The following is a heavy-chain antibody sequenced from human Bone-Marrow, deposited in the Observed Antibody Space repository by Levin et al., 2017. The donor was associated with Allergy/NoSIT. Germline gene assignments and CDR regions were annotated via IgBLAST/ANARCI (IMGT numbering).Heavy chain of an antibody. Sequence: PGGSLRLSCEASGFTLSSYGIHWVRQAPGKGLEWVTFIWYDSTNKYYRDSVKGRFTISRDNSKNTVYLQMNSLRAEDTAVYYCARDGYCGGGSCYARGFDYWGQGILVTVSS. J-gene: IGHJ4*02. V-gene: IGHV3-33*01. D-gene: IGHD2-15*01. CDR1: GFTLSSYG. CDR2: IWYDSTNK. CDR3: ARDGYCGGGSCYARGFDY.